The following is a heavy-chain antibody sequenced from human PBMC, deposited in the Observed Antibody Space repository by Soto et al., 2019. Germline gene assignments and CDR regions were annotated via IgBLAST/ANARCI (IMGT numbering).Heavy chain of an antibody. V-gene: IGHV3-23*01. D-gene: IGHD3-16*01. CDR3: AKDRTPPLSLSPSAQAIKNLLVGQCFDS. CDR2: ISASGVTT. Sequence: EVQLLESGGGLVQPGGSLRLSCAASGFAFNTHALSWVRQAPGKGLEWVSGISASGVTTYYADSVKGRFTISRDNSKNPVTLQRNSLRAEDTAFYYCAKDRTPPLSLSPSAQAIKNLLVGQCFDSWGQGTLVTVSS. CDR1: GFAFNTHA. J-gene: IGHJ4*02.